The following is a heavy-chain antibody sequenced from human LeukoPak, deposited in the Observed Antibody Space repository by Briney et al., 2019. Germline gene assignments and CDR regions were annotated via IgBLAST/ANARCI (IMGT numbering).Heavy chain of an antibody. D-gene: IGHD3-22*01. CDR1: GGSFSGYY. V-gene: IGHV4-34*01. J-gene: IGHJ4*02. Sequence: SETLSLTCAVYGGSFSGYYWSWIRQPPGKGLEWIGEVNHSGSTNYNPSLKSRVTISVDTSKNQFSLKLSSVTAADTAVYYCARDRVGTMIVVVKRPYYFDYWGQGTLVTVSS. CDR3: ARDRVGTMIVVVKRPYYFDY. CDR2: VNHSGST.